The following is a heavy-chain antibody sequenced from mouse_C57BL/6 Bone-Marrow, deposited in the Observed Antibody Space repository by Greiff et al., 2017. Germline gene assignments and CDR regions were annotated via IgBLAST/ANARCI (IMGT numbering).Heavy chain of an antibody. CDR3: SSVSDGYYGLGFDY. D-gene: IGHD2-3*01. CDR2: IYPRSGNT. Sequence: QVQLQQSGAELARPGASVKLSCKASGYTFTSYGISWVKQRTGQGLEWIGEIYPRSGNTYYNEKFKGKATLTADKSSSTAYMELRSLTSEDSAVYFCSSVSDGYYGLGFDYWGQGTTLTVSS. J-gene: IGHJ2*01. CDR1: GYTFTSYG. V-gene: IGHV1-81*01.